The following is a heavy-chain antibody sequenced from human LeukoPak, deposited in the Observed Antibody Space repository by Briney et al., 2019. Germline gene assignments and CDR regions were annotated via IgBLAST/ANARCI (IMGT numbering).Heavy chain of an antibody. CDR3: AREGYGSGSYYQILNWFDP. Sequence: ASVKVSCKASGYNFTSYHIHWVRQAPGQGLEWMGIINPSGGSTSYAQRFQGRVTMTRDTSISTAYMELSRLRSDDTAVYYCAREGYGSGSYYQILNWFDPWGQGTLVTVSS. CDR1: GYNFTSYH. J-gene: IGHJ5*02. V-gene: IGHV1-46*01. CDR2: INPSGGST. D-gene: IGHD3-10*01.